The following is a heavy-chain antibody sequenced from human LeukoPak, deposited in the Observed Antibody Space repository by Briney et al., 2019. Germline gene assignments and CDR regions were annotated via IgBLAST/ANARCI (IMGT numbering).Heavy chain of an antibody. Sequence: SETLSLTCAVYGGSFSGYYWSWIRQPPGKGLEWIGEINHSGSTNYNPSLKSRVTISVDTSKNQFSLKLSSVTAADTAVYYCARGRGRLSNWFDPWGQGTLVTVSS. D-gene: IGHD6-25*01. V-gene: IGHV4-34*01. CDR2: INHSGST. CDR1: GGSFSGYY. J-gene: IGHJ5*02. CDR3: ARGRGRLSNWFDP.